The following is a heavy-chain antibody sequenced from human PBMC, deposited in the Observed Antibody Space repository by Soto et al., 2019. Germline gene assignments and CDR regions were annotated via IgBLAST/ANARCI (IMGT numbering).Heavy chain of an antibody. D-gene: IGHD1-26*01. CDR1: GFTFSSYA. Sequence: GESLKISCAASGFTFSSYAMSWVRQAPGKGLEWVSAISGSGGSTYYADSVKGRFTISRDNSKNTLYLQMNSLRAEDTAVYYCAKDLNVGATTVWGQGTLVTVSS. J-gene: IGHJ4*02. V-gene: IGHV3-23*01. CDR3: AKDLNVGATTV. CDR2: ISGSGGST.